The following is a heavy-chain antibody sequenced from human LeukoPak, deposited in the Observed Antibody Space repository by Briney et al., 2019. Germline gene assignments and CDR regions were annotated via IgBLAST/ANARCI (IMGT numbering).Heavy chain of an antibody. V-gene: IGHV1-46*01. CDR1: GYTFTGYY. J-gene: IGHJ3*02. CDR3: ARVRYDSSGYGIPGAFDI. CDR2: INPSGGST. Sequence: ASVKVSCKASGYTFTGYYMHWVRQAPGQGLEWMGIINPSGGSTSYAQKFQGRVTMTRDTSTSTVYMELSSLRSEDTAVYYCARVRYDSSGYGIPGAFDIWGQGTMVTVSS. D-gene: IGHD3-22*01.